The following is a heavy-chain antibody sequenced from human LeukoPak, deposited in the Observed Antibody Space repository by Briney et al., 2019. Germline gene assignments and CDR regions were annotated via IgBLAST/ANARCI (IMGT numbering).Heavy chain of an antibody. CDR2: ISGNGGNT. D-gene: IGHD3-22*01. J-gene: IGHJ4*02. CDR1: GFTFSSYS. CDR3: AKNHDSRNSRYFDY. Sequence: GGSLRLSCAASGFTFSSYSMNWVRQAPGKGLEWVSAISGNGGNTYYADSVKGRFTISRDNSKNTLYLQMNSLRAEDTAVYYCAKNHDSRNSRYFDYWGQGTLVTDSS. V-gene: IGHV3-23*01.